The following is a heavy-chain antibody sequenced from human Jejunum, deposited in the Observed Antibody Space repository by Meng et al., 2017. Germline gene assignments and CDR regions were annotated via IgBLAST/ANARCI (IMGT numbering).Heavy chain of an antibody. CDR1: GGSVSSAGYQ. CDR2: AST. CDR3: ARDHMGSLDY. D-gene: IGHD1-26*01. V-gene: IGHV4-61*08. Sequence: QGQLQGSGPGLVRHSVILSLFCAVSGGSVSSAGYQWSWIRQPPGKGLEWIGYASTNYNPSLKSRVTIYEDPSKNQFSLRLTSVTAADTAVYYCARDHMGSLDYWGQGILVTVSS. J-gene: IGHJ4*02.